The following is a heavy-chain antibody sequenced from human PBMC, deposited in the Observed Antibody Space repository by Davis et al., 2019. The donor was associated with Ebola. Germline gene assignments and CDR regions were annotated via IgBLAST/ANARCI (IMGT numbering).Heavy chain of an antibody. J-gene: IGHJ4*02. CDR1: GFTFTDYY. CDR2: IKLNSGGT. Sequence: ASVKVSCKASGFTFTDYYTHWVRQAPGQGLEWMGWIKLNSGGTNYAQRFQDRVTMTRDTSISTAYMELSSLTSDDTAVYYCARDLSGDNILCPDYWGQGTLVTVSS. D-gene: IGHD1-26*01. CDR3: ARDLSGDNILCPDY. V-gene: IGHV1-2*02.